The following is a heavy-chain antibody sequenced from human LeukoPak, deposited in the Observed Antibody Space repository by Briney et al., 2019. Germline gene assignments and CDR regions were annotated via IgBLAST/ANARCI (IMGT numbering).Heavy chain of an antibody. V-gene: IGHV4-59*01. Sequence: SETLSLTCTVSGGSISSYYWSWIRQPPGKGLEWIGYINYSGSTNYNPSLKSRVTISVDTSKNQFSLKLSSVTAADTAVYYCARDRHGMDVWGQGTTVIVSS. CDR1: GGSISSYY. J-gene: IGHJ6*02. CDR3: ARDRHGMDV. CDR2: INYSGST.